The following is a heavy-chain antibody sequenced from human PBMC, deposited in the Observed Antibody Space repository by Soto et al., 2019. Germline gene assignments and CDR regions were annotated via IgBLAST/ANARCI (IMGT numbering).Heavy chain of an antibody. CDR3: ARDLGNCSGGSCYRAWYYYYYMDV. J-gene: IGHJ6*03. CDR1: GYTFTSYG. D-gene: IGHD2-15*01. Sequence: ASVKVSCKASGYTFTSYGISWVRQAPGQGLEWMGWISAYNGNTNYAQKLQGRVTMTTDTSTSTAYMELRSLRSDDTAVYYCARDLGNCSGGSCYRAWYYYYYMDVWGKGTTVTVSS. V-gene: IGHV1-18*01. CDR2: ISAYNGNT.